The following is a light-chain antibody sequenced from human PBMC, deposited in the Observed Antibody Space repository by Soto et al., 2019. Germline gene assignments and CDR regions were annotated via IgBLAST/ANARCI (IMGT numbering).Light chain of an antibody. CDR1: QSVSNNY. V-gene: IGKV3-11*01. J-gene: IGKJ2*01. CDR3: QQRASRPYT. CDR2: GAS. Sequence: EIVLTQSPATLSLSPGERATXXXXXSQSVSNNYLAWYQQKPGQAPRLLIYGASNRATGISARFSGSGSGTDFTLTIGSLEPEESALYYCQQRASRPYTSGQGIKVDIK.